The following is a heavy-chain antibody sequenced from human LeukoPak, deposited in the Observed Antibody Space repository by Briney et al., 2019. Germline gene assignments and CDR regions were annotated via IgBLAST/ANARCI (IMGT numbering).Heavy chain of an antibody. CDR1: GFTFSNYA. J-gene: IGHJ4*02. V-gene: IGHV3-30*04. CDR3: ARAPVTSCRGAFCYPFDY. CDR2: IFFDGSMQ. Sequence: GGSLRLSCAASGFTFSNYAMHWVRQAPGKGLEWVAVIFFDGSMQYFADSVKGRFTISRDNSKNTLYVQMNSLRAEDTAVYYCARAPVTSCRGAFCYPFDYWGQGTLVTVSS. D-gene: IGHD2-15*01.